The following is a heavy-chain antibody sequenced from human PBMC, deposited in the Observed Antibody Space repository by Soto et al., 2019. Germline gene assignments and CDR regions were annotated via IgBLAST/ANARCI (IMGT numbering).Heavy chain of an antibody. D-gene: IGHD3-22*01. CDR3: ARGDPNYYDSSGYWFDP. CDR1: GGSISSGDYY. V-gene: IGHV4-61*08. Sequence: SETLSLTCTVSGGSISSGDYYWSWIRQPPGKGLEWIGYIYYSGSTNYNPSLKSRVTISVDTSKNQFSLKLSSVTAADTAVYYCARGDPNYYDSSGYWFDPWGQGTLVTVSS. CDR2: IYYSGST. J-gene: IGHJ5*02.